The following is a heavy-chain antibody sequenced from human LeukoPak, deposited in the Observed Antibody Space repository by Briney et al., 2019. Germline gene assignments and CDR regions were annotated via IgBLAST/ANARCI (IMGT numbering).Heavy chain of an antibody. J-gene: IGHJ5*02. CDR2: TYYRSNWFN. CDR1: GDTVSSNSAA. Sequence: SQTLSLTCAISGDTVSSNSAAWNWISQSPSRGLEWLGRTYYRSNWFNDLALSVKSRITINPDTSKNQFSLQLNSVTPEDTAVYYCAENYGDSNWFDPWGQGTLVTVSS. V-gene: IGHV6-1*01. D-gene: IGHD4-17*01. CDR3: AENYGDSNWFDP.